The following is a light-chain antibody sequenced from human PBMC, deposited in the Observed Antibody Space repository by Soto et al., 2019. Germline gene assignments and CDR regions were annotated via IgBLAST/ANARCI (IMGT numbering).Light chain of an antibody. CDR1: NIGSKS. V-gene: IGLV3-21*04. CDR2: YDS. CDR3: QVWDSSSHHVV. Sequence: YELTQPPSVSVAPGKTARITCGGKNIGSKSVHWYQQKPGQAPVLVIYYDSDRTSGIPGRFSGSNSGNTATLTISRVEAGDEADYYCQVWDSSSHHVVFGGGTKLTV. J-gene: IGLJ2*01.